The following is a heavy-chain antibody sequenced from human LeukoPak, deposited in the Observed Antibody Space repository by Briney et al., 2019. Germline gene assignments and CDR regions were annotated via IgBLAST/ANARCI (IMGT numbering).Heavy chain of an antibody. V-gene: IGHV3-30*18. Sequence: GGALGLSCSASGLTFSGYDMHWVRQAAGKGPEWGAVMSYGGQNEWYADSVKGRFTVSRDNPKNTLYLQMNSLRDEGTAVYYCAKHRFESGGYHSTDWGQGTLVTVPS. D-gene: IGHD3-22*01. J-gene: IGHJ4*02. CDR3: AKHRFESGGYHSTD. CDR2: MSYGGQNE. CDR1: GLTFSGYD.